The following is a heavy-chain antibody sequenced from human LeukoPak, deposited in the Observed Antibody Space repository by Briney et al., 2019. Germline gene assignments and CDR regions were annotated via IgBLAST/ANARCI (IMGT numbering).Heavy chain of an antibody. CDR2: ISAYNGNT. CDR1: GYTFTSYG. Sequence: GASVKVSCKASGYTFTSYGISWVRQAPGQGLEWMGWISAYNGNTNYAQKLQGRVTMTRDTSTSTAYMELRSLRSDDTAVYYCASPSYFWSGPHDAFDIWGQGTMVTVSS. V-gene: IGHV1-18*01. CDR3: ASPSYFWSGPHDAFDI. J-gene: IGHJ3*02. D-gene: IGHD3-3*01.